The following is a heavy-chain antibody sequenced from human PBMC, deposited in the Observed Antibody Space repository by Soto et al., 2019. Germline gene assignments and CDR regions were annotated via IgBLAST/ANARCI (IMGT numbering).Heavy chain of an antibody. CDR2: IIPIFGTA. Sequence: QVQLVQSGAEVKKPGSSVKVSCKASGGTFSSYAISWVRQAPGQGLEWMGGIIPIFGTANYGQKFQGRVTITADESTSTAYMELSSLRSEDTAVYYCATRRDGYNYYYYGMDVWGQGTTVTVSS. D-gene: IGHD5-12*01. V-gene: IGHV1-69*01. CDR1: GGTFSSYA. J-gene: IGHJ6*02. CDR3: ATRRDGYNYYYYGMDV.